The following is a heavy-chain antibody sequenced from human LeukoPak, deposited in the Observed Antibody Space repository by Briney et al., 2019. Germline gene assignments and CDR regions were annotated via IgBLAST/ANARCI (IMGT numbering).Heavy chain of an antibody. CDR1: GFTFSSYD. Sequence: GGSLRLSCTASGFTFSSYDMHWVRQATGKGVEWVSAIGTAGDPYYPGSVKGRFTISRENAKNSLYLQMNSLRAGDTAVYYCARSYGIDAFDIWGQGTMVTVSS. J-gene: IGHJ3*02. D-gene: IGHD2-8*01. CDR3: ARSYGIDAFDI. CDR2: IGTAGDP. V-gene: IGHV3-13*05.